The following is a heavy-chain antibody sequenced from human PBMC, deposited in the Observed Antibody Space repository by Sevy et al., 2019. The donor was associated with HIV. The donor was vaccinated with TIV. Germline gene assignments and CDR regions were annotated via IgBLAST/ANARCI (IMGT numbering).Heavy chain of an antibody. CDR1: GFTFSNYW. V-gene: IGHV3-7*03. CDR2: IKGDGSEK. Sequence: GGSLRLSCVASGFTFSNYWMSWVRQAPGKGLEWVANIKGDGSEKYYLASVKGRFTNSSDNDKTPLYLQMNSLRDEDTAVYYCARDCNSATCLWGLDVWGPGTTVTVSS. CDR3: ARDCNSATCLWGLDV. D-gene: IGHD1-26*01. J-gene: IGHJ6*02.